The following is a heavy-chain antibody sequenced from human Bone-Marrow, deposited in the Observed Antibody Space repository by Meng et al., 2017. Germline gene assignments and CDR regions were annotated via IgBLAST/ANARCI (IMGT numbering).Heavy chain of an antibody. CDR3: ATGAAAADH. Sequence: GESLKISCVASGFRVTDAWMSWVRQAPGKGLEWVGRINSNSDGGTTDYAAPVKGRFTISRDDSKNTLYLQMNSLITEDTAVYFCATGAAAADHWARGTLAT. CDR2: INSNSDGGTT. J-gene: IGHJ4*02. D-gene: IGHD6-13*01. V-gene: IGHV3-15*01. CDR1: GFRVTDAW.